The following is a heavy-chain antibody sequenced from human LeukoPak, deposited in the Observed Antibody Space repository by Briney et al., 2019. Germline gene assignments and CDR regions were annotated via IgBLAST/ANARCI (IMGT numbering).Heavy chain of an antibody. CDR3: AREPFTMARGVLSY. J-gene: IGHJ4*02. Sequence: GGSLRLSCAASGFTFSSYSMNWVRQAPGKGLEWVSSISSSSSYIYYADSVKGRFTISRDNAKNSLYLQMNSLRAEDTAVYYCAREPFTMARGVLSYWGQGTLVTVSS. CDR2: ISSSSSYI. V-gene: IGHV3-21*01. D-gene: IGHD3-10*01. CDR1: GFTFSSYS.